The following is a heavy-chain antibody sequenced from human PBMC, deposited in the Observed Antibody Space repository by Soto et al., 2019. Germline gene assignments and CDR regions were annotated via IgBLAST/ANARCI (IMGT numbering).Heavy chain of an antibody. CDR1: GGSISSNNW. D-gene: IGHD2-2*01. V-gene: IGHV4-4*02. Sequence: KTSETLSLTCAVSGGSISSNNWWNWVRQPPGKGLEWIGEIHHSGSTNYNPSLKSRVTISVDKSKNQFSLKLNSVTAADTAVYYCARARKYCSSSSCYLDPWGQGTLVTVSS. J-gene: IGHJ5*02. CDR3: ARARKYCSSSSCYLDP. CDR2: IHHSGST.